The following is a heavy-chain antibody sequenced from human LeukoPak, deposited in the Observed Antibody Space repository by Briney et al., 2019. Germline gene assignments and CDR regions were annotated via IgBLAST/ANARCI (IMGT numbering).Heavy chain of an antibody. D-gene: IGHD6-19*01. CDR2: IKQDGSEK. CDR3: ARDRVAVPGHYYMDV. V-gene: IGHV3-7*01. Sequence: GGSLRLSCVASGFTFSSRDWMTWVRQAPGKGLEWVANIKQDGSEKNYVDSVKGRFTISRDNAKNSVDLQMNSLRVEDTAVYYCARDRVAVPGHYYMDVWGKGTTVTISS. J-gene: IGHJ6*03. CDR1: GFTFSSRDW.